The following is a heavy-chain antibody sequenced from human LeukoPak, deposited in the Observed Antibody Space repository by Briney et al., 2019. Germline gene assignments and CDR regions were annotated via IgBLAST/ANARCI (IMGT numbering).Heavy chain of an antibody. V-gene: IGHV4-38-2*02. CDR1: GYSISSGYY. CDR2: IYHSGST. CDR3: ARVETYYDFWSGYRDYYFDY. Sequence: PSETLSLTCTVSGYSISSGYYWGWIRQPPGKGLEWIGSIYHSGSTYYNPSLKSRVTISVDTSKNQFSLKLSSVTAADTAVYYCARVETYYDFWSGYRDYYFDYWGQGTLVTVSS. D-gene: IGHD3-3*01. J-gene: IGHJ4*02.